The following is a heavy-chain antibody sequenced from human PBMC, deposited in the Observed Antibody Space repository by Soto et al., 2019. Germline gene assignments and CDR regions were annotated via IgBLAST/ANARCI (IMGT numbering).Heavy chain of an antibody. D-gene: IGHD3-3*02. V-gene: IGHV4-34*01. CDR2: INHSGDT. CDR3: ARDRKYYHFWSGYQNEGPYGMDV. Sequence: PSETLSLTCAVYGGSFSGYCLTWILQAPGKGLTWIGGINHSGDTNHNSCRKSRVTISTDTSKNKFSLILNSVTAEDTAVYYCARDRKYYHFWSGYQNEGPYGMDVWGQGTTVTASS. J-gene: IGHJ6*02. CDR1: GGSFSGYC.